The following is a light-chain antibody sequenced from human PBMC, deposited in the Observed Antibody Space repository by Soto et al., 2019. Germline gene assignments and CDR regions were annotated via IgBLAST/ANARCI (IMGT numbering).Light chain of an antibody. CDR3: QQYGRSPSGR. J-gene: IGKJ1*01. CDR2: DTS. Sequence: ELVMKKSPATVSVSPGERAKISGRASQSVSSSLAWYQQKPGQAPRLIIYDTSTRATGFPARFIGSGSGTDFTLTISRVEPEDFAVYYCQQYGRSPSGRFGQRTK. CDR1: QSVSSS. V-gene: IGKV3-15*01.